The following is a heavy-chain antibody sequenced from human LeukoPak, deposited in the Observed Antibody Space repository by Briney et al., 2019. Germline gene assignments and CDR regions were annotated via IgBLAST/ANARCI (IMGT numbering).Heavy chain of an antibody. J-gene: IGHJ4*02. D-gene: IGHD1-26*01. CDR3: ARSSIVGATTGFDY. V-gene: IGHV1-2*06. Sequence: SVKVSCKASGYTFTGYYMHRVRQAPGQGLEWMGRINPNSGGTNYAQKFQGRVTMTRDTSISTAYMELSRLRSDDTAVYYCARSSIVGATTGFDYWGQGTLVTVSS. CDR2: INPNSGGT. CDR1: GYTFTGYY.